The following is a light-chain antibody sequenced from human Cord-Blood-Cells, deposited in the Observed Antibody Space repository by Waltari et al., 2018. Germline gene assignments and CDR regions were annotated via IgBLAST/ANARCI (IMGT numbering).Light chain of an antibody. CDR3: AAWDDSLNGWV. Sequence: QSVLTQPPSASGTPGQRVTISCSGSSSHIGSNTVNWYQQLPGTAPKLLIYSNNQQPSGVPDRFSGSKSGTSASLAISGLQSEDEADYYCAAWDDSLNGWVFGGGTKLTVL. V-gene: IGLV1-44*01. CDR2: SNN. J-gene: IGLJ3*02. CDR1: SSHIGSNT.